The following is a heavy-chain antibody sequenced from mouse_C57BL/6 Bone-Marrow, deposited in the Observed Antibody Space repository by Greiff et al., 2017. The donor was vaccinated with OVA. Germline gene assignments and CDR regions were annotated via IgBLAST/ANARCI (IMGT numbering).Heavy chain of an antibody. CDR2: IDPETGGT. J-gene: IGHJ1*03. CDR3: TRSRWLLRYFDV. Sequence: QVQLQQPGAELVKPGASVKLSCKASGYTFTDYEMHWVKQTPVHGLEWIGAIDPETGGTAYNQKFKGKAILTADKSSSTAYMELRSLTSEDSAVYYCTRSRWLLRYFDVWGTGTTVTVSS. D-gene: IGHD2-3*01. V-gene: IGHV1-15*01. CDR1: GYTFTDYE.